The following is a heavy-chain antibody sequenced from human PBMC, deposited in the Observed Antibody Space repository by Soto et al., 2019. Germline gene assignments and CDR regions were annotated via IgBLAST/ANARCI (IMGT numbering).Heavy chain of an antibody. CDR3: ARGGGVGVAGSAAFDM. V-gene: IGHV1-2*02. CDR1: GYPVTAYY. CDR2: INPATGAA. D-gene: IGHD3-3*01. Sequence: QLHLVQSGAVVKKPGASVTVSCSASGYPVTAYYMHWVRQAPGRGLEWMGGINPATGAAKYTQTFQGRVTMNKDTSTSTVFMELSGLTSADTAGFYGARGGGVGVAGSAAFDMWGQGTLVTVSS. J-gene: IGHJ3*02.